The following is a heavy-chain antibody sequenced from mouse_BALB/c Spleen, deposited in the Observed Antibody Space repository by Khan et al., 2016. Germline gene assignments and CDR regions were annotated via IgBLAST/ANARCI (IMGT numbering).Heavy chain of an antibody. D-gene: IGHD1-2*01. J-gene: IGHJ2*01. CDR2: IDPENGNT. Sequence: VQLKQSGAELVRPGALVKLSCKASGFNIKDYYMHWVKQRPEQGLEWIGWIDPENGNTIYDPKFQGKASITADPSSNTAYLQLSSLTSEDTAVYYCARSTATYFDYWGQGTTLTVSS. CDR3: ARSTATYFDY. V-gene: IGHV14-1*02. CDR1: GFNIKDYY.